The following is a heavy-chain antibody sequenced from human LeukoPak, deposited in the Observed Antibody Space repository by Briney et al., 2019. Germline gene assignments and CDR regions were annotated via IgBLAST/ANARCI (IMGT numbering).Heavy chain of an antibody. V-gene: IGHV4-59*08. J-gene: IGHJ5*02. D-gene: IGHD2-15*01. Sequence: SETLSLTCTVSGGSISSYYWSWIRQPPGKGLEWIGYIYYSGSTNYNPSLKSRVTISVDTSKNQFSLKLSSVTAADTAVYYCARQVAAASCWFGPWGQGTLVTVSS. CDR3: ARQVAAASCWFGP. CDR1: GGSISSYY. CDR2: IYYSGST.